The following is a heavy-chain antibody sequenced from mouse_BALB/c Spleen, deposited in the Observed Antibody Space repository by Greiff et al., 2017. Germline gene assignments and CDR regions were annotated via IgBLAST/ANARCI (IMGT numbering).Heavy chain of an antibody. CDR2: IYPGNVNT. CDR3: ARGGLTGPWFAY. V-gene: IGHV1S56*01. Sequence: QVQLQQSGPELVKPGASVRISCKASGYTFTSYYIHWVKQRPGQGLEWIGWIYPGNVNTKYNEKFKGKATLTADKSSSTAYMQLSSLTSEDSAVYFCARGGLTGPWFAYWGQGTLVTVSA. D-gene: IGHD4-1*01. CDR1: GYTFTSYY. J-gene: IGHJ3*01.